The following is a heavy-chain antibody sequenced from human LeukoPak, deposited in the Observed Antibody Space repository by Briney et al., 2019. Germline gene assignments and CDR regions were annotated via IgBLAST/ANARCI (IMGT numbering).Heavy chain of an antibody. D-gene: IGHD3-22*01. V-gene: IGHV4-59*01. Sequence: SETLSLTCTVSGGSISSYYWSWIRQPPGKGLEWIGYINYSGSTNYNPSLKSRVTISVDTSKNQFSLKVSSVTAADTAVYYCARGDESSGYDAFDIWGQGTMVTVSS. CDR3: ARGDESSGYDAFDI. J-gene: IGHJ3*02. CDR2: INYSGST. CDR1: GGSISSYY.